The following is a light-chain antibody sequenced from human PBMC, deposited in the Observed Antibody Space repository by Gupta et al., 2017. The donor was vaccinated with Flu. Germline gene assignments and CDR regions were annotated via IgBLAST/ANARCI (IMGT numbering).Light chain of an antibody. V-gene: IGKV4-1*01. Sequence: TVTTQSPDSLSVSLGERAAVNRKSSQTICEHSYNYSYLAWYQQKPGQPPTLLFYWGSCREVGVPERFSGGGSGTYITLTIRSLQPEDVAVYSCQQEDMPPLTFGHGTKVEIK. CDR3: QQEDMPPLT. J-gene: IGKJ1*01. CDR2: WGS. CDR1: QTICEHSYNYSY.